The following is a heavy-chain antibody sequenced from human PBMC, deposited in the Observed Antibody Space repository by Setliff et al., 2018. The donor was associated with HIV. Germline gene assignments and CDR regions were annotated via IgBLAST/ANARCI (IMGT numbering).Heavy chain of an antibody. J-gene: IGHJ4*02. CDR1: GGSITTTNYY. V-gene: IGHV4-39*07. Sequence: SETLSLTCTVSGGSITTTNYYWGWVRQSPGKGLEWIGVIYYRGSAYYNSSLQSRVTLSVDTSKNSFSLHLTSVTAADTAVYFCARARGPPLPVLDFWGPGTLVTVS. D-gene: IGHD3-10*01. CDR2: IYYRGSA. CDR3: ARARGPPLPVLDF.